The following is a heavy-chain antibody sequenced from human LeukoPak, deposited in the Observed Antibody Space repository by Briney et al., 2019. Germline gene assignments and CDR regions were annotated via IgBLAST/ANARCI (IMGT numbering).Heavy chain of an antibody. V-gene: IGHV4-59*01. CDR1: GGSISSYY. J-gene: IGHJ5*02. CDR2: IYYTGNT. CDR3: ARVYYIDSNWFDP. Sequence: SETLSLTCTVSGGSISSYYWSWIRQPPGKGLEWIGYIYYTGNTNYNPSLKSRVTISLDTPKNQFSLKLSSVTAADTAIYYCARVYYIDSNWFDPWGQGTLVTVSS. D-gene: IGHD1-26*01.